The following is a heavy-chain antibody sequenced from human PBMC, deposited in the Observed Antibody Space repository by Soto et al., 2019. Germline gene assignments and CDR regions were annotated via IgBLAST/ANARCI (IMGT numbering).Heavy chain of an antibody. V-gene: IGHV3-21*01. D-gene: IGHD3-9*01. CDR3: ARGEVLRYFDWLSTPDY. CDR2: ISSSSSYI. CDR1: GFTFSSYS. J-gene: IGHJ4*02. Sequence: EVQLVESGGGLVKPGGSLRLSCAASGFTFSSYSMNWVRQAPGKGLEWVPSISSSSSYIYYADSVKGRFTISRDNAKNSLYLQMNSLRAEDTAVYYCARGEVLRYFDWLSTPDYWGQGTLVTVSS.